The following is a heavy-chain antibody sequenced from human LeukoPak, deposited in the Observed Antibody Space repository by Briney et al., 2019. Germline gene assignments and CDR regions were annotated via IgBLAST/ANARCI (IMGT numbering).Heavy chain of an antibody. Sequence: GGSLRLSCAASGFTFSNAWMSWVRQAPGKGLEWVGRIKSKTDGGTTDYAAPVKGRFTISRDDSKNTLYLQMNSLKTEDTAVYYCTTDHITMIVVADYWGQGTLVTVSS. J-gene: IGHJ4*02. D-gene: IGHD3-22*01. CDR3: TTDHITMIVVADY. CDR1: GFTFSNAW. V-gene: IGHV3-15*01. CDR2: IKSKTDGGTT.